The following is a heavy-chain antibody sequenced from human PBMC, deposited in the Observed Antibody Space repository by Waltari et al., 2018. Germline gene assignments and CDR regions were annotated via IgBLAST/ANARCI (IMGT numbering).Heavy chain of an antibody. CDR1: GFPFSTFA. CDR2: VDNSGGRT. J-gene: IGHJ4*02. Sequence: EVQLLESGGGLVQPGDSLRLSCAASGFPFSTFAMNWVRQAPGKGLEWVSTVDNSGGRTFYAASVQGRFTISRDNLRNTVYLQMNSLRAEDTALYYCTKDRQSIQFEYWGQGILVTVSS. D-gene: IGHD6-19*01. V-gene: IGHV3-23*01. CDR3: TKDRQSIQFEY.